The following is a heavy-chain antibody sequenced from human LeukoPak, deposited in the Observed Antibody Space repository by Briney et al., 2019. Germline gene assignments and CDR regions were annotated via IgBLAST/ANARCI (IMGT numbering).Heavy chain of an antibody. CDR1: GVTFDEYG. CDR2: INRKGDSI. V-gene: IGHV3-20*04. CDR3: VRGYNYGPFDS. Sequence: GGSLRLSCAASGVTFDEYGMSWVRQVPGKGLERVCGINRKGDSIGYVDSVKGRFTISRDNAKNSLYLQMNSLRAEDTALYYCVRGYNYGPFDSWGQGTLVTVSS. D-gene: IGHD5-18*01. J-gene: IGHJ4*02.